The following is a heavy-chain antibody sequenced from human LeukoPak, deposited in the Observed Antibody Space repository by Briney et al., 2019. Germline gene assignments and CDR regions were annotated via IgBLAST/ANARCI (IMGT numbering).Heavy chain of an antibody. CDR1: GFTFSRYS. CDR3: ARAYYYESPGGWEGVFDI. J-gene: IGHJ3*02. V-gene: IGHV3-21*01. Sequence: PGGSLRLSCAVSGFTFSRYSMNWVRQAPGKGLEWVSSISSSSTYIYYADSVKGRFTISRDSAKNSLYLQMTSLRAEDTAVYYCARAYYYESPGGWEGVFDIWGQGTMVTVSS. D-gene: IGHD3-22*01. CDR2: ISSSSTYI.